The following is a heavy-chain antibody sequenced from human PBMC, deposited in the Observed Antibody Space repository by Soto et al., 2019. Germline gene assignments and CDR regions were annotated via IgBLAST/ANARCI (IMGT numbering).Heavy chain of an antibody. J-gene: IGHJ5*02. CDR2: ISGSGGST. V-gene: IGHV3-23*01. Sequence: PGGALRLSCAASGFTFSSYAMSWVRQAPGKGLEWVSAISGSGGSTYYADSVKGRFTISRDNSKNTLCLQMNSLRAEDTAVYYCAKGLGQSSTRNYNWFDPWGQGTLVTVSS. D-gene: IGHD6-13*01. CDR3: AKGLGQSSTRNYNWFDP. CDR1: GFTFSSYA.